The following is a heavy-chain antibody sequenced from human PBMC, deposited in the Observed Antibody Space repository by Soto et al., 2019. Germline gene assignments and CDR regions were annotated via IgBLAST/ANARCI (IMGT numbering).Heavy chain of an antibody. CDR2: INTYNGNT. D-gene: IGHD3-16*01. Sequence: GASLKVSCKSSGYPFTRYVIGWARQAPGQGLEWMGWINTYNGNTNYAQNVQGRVTLTTDTSTSTAYMELRSLRSNDTAIYYCAMVDVYVTPSPQDVWGQGTTVTVSS. CDR1: GYPFTRYV. V-gene: IGHV1-18*01. J-gene: IGHJ6*02. CDR3: AMVDVYVTPSPQDV.